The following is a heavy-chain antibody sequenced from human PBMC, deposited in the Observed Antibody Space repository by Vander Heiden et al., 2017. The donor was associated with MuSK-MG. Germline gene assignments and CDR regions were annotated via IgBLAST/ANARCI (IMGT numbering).Heavy chain of an antibody. CDR3: AREPRGALDI. CDR2: ISGSGGGT. V-gene: IGHV3-23*01. Sequence: EWQLLESGGGLVQPGGSLRLSCVAPGINTSSNGMRCVRQAPGKGLEWVSAISGSGGGTYYADSVEGRFTISRDNSKNTLYLQMDSLRAEDTAVYYCAREPRGALDIWGQGTMVTVSS. J-gene: IGHJ3*02. CDR1: GINTSSNG.